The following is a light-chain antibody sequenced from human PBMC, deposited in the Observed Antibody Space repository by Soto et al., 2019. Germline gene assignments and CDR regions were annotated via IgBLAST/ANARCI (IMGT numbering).Light chain of an antibody. J-gene: IGLJ2*01. Sequence: QPVLTQPPSASGTPGQRVTISCSGSSSNIGSNYLYWFQQFPGTAPKLLIYRNDLRPSGVPDRFSGSKSDTSASLAISGLRSEDEADYYCAAWDDSLSGVVFGGGTKLTVL. CDR1: SSNIGSNY. CDR3: AAWDDSLSGVV. V-gene: IGLV1-47*01. CDR2: RND.